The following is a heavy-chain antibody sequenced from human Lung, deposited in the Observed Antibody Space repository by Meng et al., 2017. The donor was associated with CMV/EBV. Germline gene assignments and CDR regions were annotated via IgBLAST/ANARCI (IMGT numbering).Heavy chain of an antibody. J-gene: IGHJ4*02. CDR1: GYTFTSYD. CDR2: INPNNGDT. D-gene: IGHD2-2*03. V-gene: IGHV1-2*02. Sequence: ASVXVSCKASGYTFTSYDINWVRQATGQGLEWLGWINPNNGDTNYAQGLQGRVPMATDTSKRTVYMELSRLTSDDTAIFYCARDVGSGGADYWGRGTQVTVSS. CDR3: ARDVGSGGADY.